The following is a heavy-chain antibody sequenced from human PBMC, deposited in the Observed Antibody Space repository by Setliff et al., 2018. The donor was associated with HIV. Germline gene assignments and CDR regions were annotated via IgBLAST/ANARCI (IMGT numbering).Heavy chain of an antibody. V-gene: IGHV4-34*01. D-gene: IGHD2-15*01. Sequence: PSETLSLTCAVYGGSFSGYCWSWIRQPPGKGLEWIGEMQHSGRTNYNPSLKSRVTISVDTSKNQFSLKLRSVTAADTAMYYCARVSITYWYSIPTFYYYYMDVWGKGTKVTVSS. CDR2: MQHSGRT. CDR3: ARVSITYWYSIPTFYYYYMDV. J-gene: IGHJ6*03. CDR1: GGSFSGYC.